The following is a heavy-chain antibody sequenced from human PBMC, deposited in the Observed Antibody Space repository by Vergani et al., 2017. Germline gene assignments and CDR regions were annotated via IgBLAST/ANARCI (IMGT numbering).Heavy chain of an antibody. D-gene: IGHD3-3*01. CDR3: TTDGYYDFWSGYLTN. CDR2: IRSKAYGGTT. CDR1: GFTFGDYA. J-gene: IGHJ4*02. V-gene: IGHV3-49*03. Sequence: EVQLVESGGGLVQPGRSLRLSCTASGFTFGDYAMSWFRQAPEKGLEWVGFIRSKAYGGTTDYAAPVKGRFTISRDDSKNTLYLQMNSLKTEDTAVYYCTTDGYYDFWSGYLTNWGQGTLVTVSS.